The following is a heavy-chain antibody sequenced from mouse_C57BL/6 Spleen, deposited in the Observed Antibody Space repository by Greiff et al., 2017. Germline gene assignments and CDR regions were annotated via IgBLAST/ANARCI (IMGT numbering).Heavy chain of an antibody. J-gene: IGHJ3*01. V-gene: IGHV1-15*01. CDR1: GYTFTDYE. CDR2: IDPETGGT. Sequence: QVQLQPSGAELVRPGASVTLSCKASGYTFTDYELHWVKQTPVHGLEWIGAIDPETGGTAYNQKFRCKAILTADKSSSTAYMALRSLTSEDYPVYCGSTMVTTMSFAYWGQGPLVTVSA. CDR3: STMVTTMSFAY. D-gene: IGHD2-2*01.